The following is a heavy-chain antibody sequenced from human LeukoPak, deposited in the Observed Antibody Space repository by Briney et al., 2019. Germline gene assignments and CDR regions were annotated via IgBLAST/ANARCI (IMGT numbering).Heavy chain of an antibody. J-gene: IGHJ5*02. V-gene: IGHV3-11*04. CDR2: IGNSGSTI. CDR3: ATSSDLWGHFTMHH. Sequence: GGSLRLSCAASGFTFNDNYMSWVRQAPGKGPEWISYIGNSGSTIFYGDSVKGRFTISRDNTKKLVFLEMNSLQVEDTAVYFCATSSDLWGHFTMHHWGQGILVTVSS. CDR1: GFTFNDNY. D-gene: IGHD3-3*01.